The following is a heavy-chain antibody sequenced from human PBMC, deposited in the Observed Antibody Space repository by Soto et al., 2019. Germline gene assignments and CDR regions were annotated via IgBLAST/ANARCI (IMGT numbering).Heavy chain of an antibody. CDR2: IIPILGIA. D-gene: IGHD3-10*01. V-gene: IGHV1-69*04. J-gene: IGHJ6*02. Sequence: SVKVSCKASGGTFSSYTISWVRQAPGQGLDWMGRIIPILGIANYAQKFQGRVTITADKSTSTAYMELSSLRSEDTAVYYCARDRKSYYYGSGSSFGMDVWGQGTTVTVS. CDR1: GGTFSSYT. CDR3: ARDRKSYYYGSGSSFGMDV.